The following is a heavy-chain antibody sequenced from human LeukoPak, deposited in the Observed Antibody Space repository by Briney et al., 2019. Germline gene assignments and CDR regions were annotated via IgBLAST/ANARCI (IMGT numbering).Heavy chain of an antibody. V-gene: IGHV1-2*04. D-gene: IGHD3-3*01. CDR3: ARVSDFWSGYYLDY. CDR2: INPNSGGT. Sequence: ASVKVSCKASGYTFTGYYMHWVRQAPGQGLEWMGWINPNSGGTNYAQKFQGWVTMTRDTSISTAYMELRSLRSDDTAVYYCARVSDFWSGYYLDYWGQGTLVTVSS. J-gene: IGHJ4*02. CDR1: GYTFTGYY.